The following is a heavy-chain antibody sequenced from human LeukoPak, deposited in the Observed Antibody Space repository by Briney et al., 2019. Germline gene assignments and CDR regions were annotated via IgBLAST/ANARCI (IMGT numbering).Heavy chain of an antibody. CDR1: GFMFDDYD. V-gene: IGHV3-20*04. J-gene: IGHJ5*02. CDR2: ITWKGDKT. Sequence: GGSLSLSCTASGFMFDDYDVSWVRQVPGKGLEWVAGITWKGDKTGYADSVRGRFAISRDNRKKSLYVQMSSLRSGHAALYYCARAPFCSSSTGCYFADWFDPWGPGTLVTVSS. D-gene: IGHD2-2*01. CDR3: ARAPFCSSSTGCYFADWFDP.